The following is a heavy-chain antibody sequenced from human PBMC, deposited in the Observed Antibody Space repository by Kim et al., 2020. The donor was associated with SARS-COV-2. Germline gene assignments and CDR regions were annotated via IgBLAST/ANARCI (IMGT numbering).Heavy chain of an antibody. J-gene: IGHJ4*02. CDR3: ARDPTPGDGDYDLFTFDY. D-gene: IGHD4-17*01. CDR2: IYHSGST. V-gene: IGHV4-4*02. CDR1: GGSISSSNW. Sequence: SETLSLTCAVSGGSISSSNWWSWVRQPPGKGLEWIGEIYHSGSTNYNPSLKSRVTISVDKSKNQFSLKLSSVTAADTAVYYCARDPTPGDGDYDLFTFDYCGQGTLVTVSS.